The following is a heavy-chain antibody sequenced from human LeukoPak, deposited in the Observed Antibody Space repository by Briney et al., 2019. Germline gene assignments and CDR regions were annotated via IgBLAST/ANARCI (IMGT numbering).Heavy chain of an antibody. V-gene: IGHV3-48*02. CDR2: ISSSSSTI. J-gene: IGHJ3*02. CDR1: GFTFNSYN. D-gene: IGHD6-6*01. Sequence: PGGSLRFSCAASGFTFNSYNMNWVRQAPGKGLEWVSYISSSSSTIYYADSVKGRFTISRDSAKTSLFLQMNSLRDEDTAVYYCARAHSSSSGRDAFDSWGLGTLVTVSS. CDR3: ARAHSSSSGRDAFDS.